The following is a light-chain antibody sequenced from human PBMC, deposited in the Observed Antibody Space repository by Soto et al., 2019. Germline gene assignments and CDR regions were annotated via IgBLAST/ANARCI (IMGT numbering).Light chain of an antibody. CDR2: EGS. V-gene: IGLV2-23*01. CDR3: CSYAGSDVL. Sequence: QSALTQPASVSGSPGQSITISCTGISSDFGSYNVVSWYQQHPGKAPKLMIYEGSKRPSGVSNRFSGSKSGNTASLTISGLQADDEGDYYCCSYAGSDVLFGGGTKVTVL. CDR1: SSDFGSYNV. J-gene: IGLJ2*01.